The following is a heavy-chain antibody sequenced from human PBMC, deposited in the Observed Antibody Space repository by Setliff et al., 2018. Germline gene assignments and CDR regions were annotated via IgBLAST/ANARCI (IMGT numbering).Heavy chain of an antibody. CDR3: ARGGTYRYFDY. V-gene: IGHV4-61*08. Sequence: PSETLSLTCTVSGDSTSDASIMAWIRQPPGKGLEFIGYVFYNGAAKYDPSLKSRVTMSVDTSKTQFSLKLNSMTTADTAVYYCARGGTYRYFDYWGQGALVTVSS. CDR2: VFYNGAA. J-gene: IGHJ4*02. CDR1: GDSTSDAS.